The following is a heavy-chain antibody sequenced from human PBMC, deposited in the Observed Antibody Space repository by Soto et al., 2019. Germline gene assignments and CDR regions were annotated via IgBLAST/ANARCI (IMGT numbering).Heavy chain of an antibody. CDR3: VRDSYISGYYYGMDV. Sequence: GGSLRLPCAASGFTFSSYWMHWVRQGPGKGLLWVSRINTDASNTRYADSVKGRFTISRDNAKNTLYLQMNSLRAEDTAVYYCVRDSYISGYYYGMDVWGQGTTVTVSS. CDR1: GFTFSSYW. D-gene: IGHD2-21*01. CDR2: INTDASNT. V-gene: IGHV3-74*01. J-gene: IGHJ6*02.